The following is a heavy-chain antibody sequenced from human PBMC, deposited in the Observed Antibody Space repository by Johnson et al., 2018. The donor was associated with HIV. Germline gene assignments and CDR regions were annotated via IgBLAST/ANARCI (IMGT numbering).Heavy chain of an antibody. CDR1: GFTFSSYG. CDR2: IRYDGSNN. CDR3: AKPEGKPGYGGILDAFDI. Sequence: QVQLVESGGGVVQPGGSLRLSCAASGFTFSSYGMHWVRQAPGKGLEWVAFIRYDGSNNYYADSVKGRFTISRDNSKNTLYLQMNSLRAEDTAVYYCAKPEGKPGYGGILDAFDIWGQGTMVTVSS. J-gene: IGHJ3*02. D-gene: IGHD4-23*01. V-gene: IGHV3-30*02.